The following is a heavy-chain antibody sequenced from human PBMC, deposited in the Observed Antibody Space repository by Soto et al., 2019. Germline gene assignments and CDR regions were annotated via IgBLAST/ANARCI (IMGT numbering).Heavy chain of an antibody. D-gene: IGHD6-19*01. V-gene: IGHV3-66*01. J-gene: IGHJ4*02. CDR3: ERDLYSSGWDYYFDY. Sequence: EVQLVESGGGLVQPGGSLRLSCAASGFTVSSNYMSWVRQAPGKGLEWVSVIYSGGSTYYADSVKGRFTISRDNSKNTLYLQMNSLRAEDTAVYYCERDLYSSGWDYYFDYWGQGTLVTVSS. CDR1: GFTVSSNY. CDR2: IYSGGST.